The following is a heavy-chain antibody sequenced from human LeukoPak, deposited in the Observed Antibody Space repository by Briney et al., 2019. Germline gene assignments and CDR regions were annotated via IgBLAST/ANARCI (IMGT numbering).Heavy chain of an antibody. CDR1: GYTFTGYY. CDR3: ARDHVAGPSFDY. V-gene: IGHV1-2*02. J-gene: IGHJ4*02. CDR2: INPNSGGT. D-gene: IGHD6-19*01. Sequence: ASVKVSCKASGYTFTGYYMHWVRQAPGQGLEWMGWINPNSGGTNYAQKFQGRVTMTRDTSISTAYMELSRLRSDDTAVYYCARDHVAGPSFDYWGQGTLVTVSS.